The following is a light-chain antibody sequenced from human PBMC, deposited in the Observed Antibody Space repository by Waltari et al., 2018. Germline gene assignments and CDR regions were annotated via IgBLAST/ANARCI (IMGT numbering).Light chain of an antibody. V-gene: IGLV1-44*01. CDR2: SNN. Sequence: QSVLTQPPSASGTPGQRVTMSCSGGSSNIGTNTVNWYQQLPGTAPKLLIYSNNQRPSGVPDRFSGSKSGTSSSLAISGLQSEDEAIYYCAAWDDSLIGPVFGGGTRLTVL. CDR3: AAWDDSLIGPV. CDR1: SSNIGTNT. J-gene: IGLJ3*02.